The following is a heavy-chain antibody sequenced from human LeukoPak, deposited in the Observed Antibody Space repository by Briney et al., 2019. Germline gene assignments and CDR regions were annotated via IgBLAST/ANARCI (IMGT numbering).Heavy chain of an antibody. CDR1: GGSISSYY. D-gene: IGHD4-17*01. CDR2: IYYSGST. CDR3: ARDLHDYGDYNAFDI. V-gene: IGHV4-59*01. J-gene: IGHJ3*02. Sequence: SETLSLTCTVSGGSISSYYWSWIRQPPGKGLEWIGYIYYSGSTNYNPSLKSRVTISVDTSKNQFSLKLSSVTAADTAVYYCARDLHDYGDYNAFDIWGQGTMVTVSS.